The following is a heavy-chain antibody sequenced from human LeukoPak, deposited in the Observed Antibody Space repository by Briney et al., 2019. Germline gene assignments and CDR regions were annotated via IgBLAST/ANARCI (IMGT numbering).Heavy chain of an antibody. V-gene: IGHV4-59*12. CDR1: GGSISSYY. Sequence: KPSETLSLTCTVSGGSISSYYWSWIRQPPGKGLEWIGYIYYSGSTNYNPSLKSRVTISVDTSKNQFSLKLSSVTAADTAVYYCAREERGALGYCSSTSCARIGAFDIWGQGTMVTVSS. D-gene: IGHD2-2*01. CDR2: IYYSGST. CDR3: AREERGALGYCSSTSCARIGAFDI. J-gene: IGHJ3*02.